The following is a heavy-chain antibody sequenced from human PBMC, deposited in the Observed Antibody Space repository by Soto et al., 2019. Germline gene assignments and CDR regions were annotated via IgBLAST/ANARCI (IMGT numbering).Heavy chain of an antibody. CDR2: IIPIFGTA. V-gene: IGHV1-69*12. Sequence: QVQLVQSGAEVKKPGSSVKVSCKASGGTFSSYAISWVRQAPGQGLEWMGGIIPIFGTANYAQKFQGRVTITADESTSTADRELSSLRSEDTAVYYCARAYSSGWFKYYYYGMDVWGQGTTVTVSS. D-gene: IGHD6-19*01. CDR3: ARAYSSGWFKYYYYGMDV. CDR1: GGTFSSYA. J-gene: IGHJ6*02.